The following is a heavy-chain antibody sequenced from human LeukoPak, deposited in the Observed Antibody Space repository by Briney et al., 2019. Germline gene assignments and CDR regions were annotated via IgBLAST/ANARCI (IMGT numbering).Heavy chain of an antibody. J-gene: IGHJ3*02. V-gene: IGHV3-23*01. Sequence: GGSLRLSCAASGFTFSSYAMSWVRQAPGKGLEWVSAISGSGGTTYNADSVKGRFTISRDNSKSTLYLQMNSLRAEDTALYYCAKSRSAYPRVDGFDMWGQGTMVTVSS. D-gene: IGHD3-3*01. CDR2: ISGSGGTT. CDR3: AKSRSAYPRVDGFDM. CDR1: GFTFSSYA.